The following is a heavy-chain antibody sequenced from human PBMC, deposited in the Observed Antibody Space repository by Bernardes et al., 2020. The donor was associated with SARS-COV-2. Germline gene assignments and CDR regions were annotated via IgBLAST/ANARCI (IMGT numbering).Heavy chain of an antibody. CDR3: AKGGPYKWNHNFL. J-gene: IGHJ4*02. D-gene: IGHD1-20*01. V-gene: IGHV4-34*01. CDR1: GGSLSGYY. Sequence: SETLSLTCVVYGGSLSGYYWTWIRQTPGQGLEWIGEINQSGTAHYNPSLKGRGTMSVDTSKNEFSLKLRSVTAADSATYYCAKGGPYKWNHNFLWGQGTLVTVSS. CDR2: INQSGTA.